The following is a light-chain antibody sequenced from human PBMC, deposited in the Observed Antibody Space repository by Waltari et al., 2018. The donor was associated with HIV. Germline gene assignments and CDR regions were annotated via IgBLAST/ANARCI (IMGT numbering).Light chain of an antibody. CDR2: EVM. CDR3: CSYVGGDTWV. V-gene: IGLV2-23*02. J-gene: IGLJ3*02. CDR1: RSAFETYNL. Sequence: QSALTQPASESGSPGQSITISCTGTRSAFETYNLVSWYQQHPGKAPKLLLYEVMKRPSGVSTRFSGSMSANTASLTISGLQAEDEADYYCCSYVGGDTWVFGGGTKLTVL.